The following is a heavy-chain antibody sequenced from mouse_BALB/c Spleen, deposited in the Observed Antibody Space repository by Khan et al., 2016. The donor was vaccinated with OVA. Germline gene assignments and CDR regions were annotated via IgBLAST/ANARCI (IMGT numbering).Heavy chain of an antibody. D-gene: IGHD2-14*01. CDR2: IIYTGYT. CDR1: GDSITTGY. CDR3: ARSTYRYAFVY. V-gene: IGHV3-8*02. J-gene: IGHJ3*01. Sequence: EVQLQESGPSLVKPSQTLSLTCSVTGDSITTGYWNWIRKFPGNKLEYMGYIIYTGYTYCNPSLKSRISITRHTSNNQYYIQLNSVTDEDTATYYCARSTYRYAFVYWGQGTLVTVSA.